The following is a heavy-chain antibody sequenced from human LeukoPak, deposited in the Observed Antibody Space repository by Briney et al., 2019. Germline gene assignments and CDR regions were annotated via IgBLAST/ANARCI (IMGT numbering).Heavy chain of an antibody. CDR2: ISGSGGTI. D-gene: IGHD5-12*01. CDR1: GFTFNNFG. CDR3: AKDRGYSGYDWS. Sequence: GGSLRLSCEASGFTFNNFGMSWVRQSPGKGLEWLSIISGSGGTIYYADSVKGRFTISRDNSKNTLYLQMNSLRAEDTAVYYCAKDRGYSGYDWSWGQGTLVTVSS. V-gene: IGHV3-23*01. J-gene: IGHJ4*02.